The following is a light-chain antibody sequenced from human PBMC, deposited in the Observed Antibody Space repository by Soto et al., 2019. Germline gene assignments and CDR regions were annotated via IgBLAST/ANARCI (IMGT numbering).Light chain of an antibody. CDR2: RAS. J-gene: IGKJ1*01. V-gene: IGKV3-15*01. CDR1: HYIYSN. Sequence: EIVLTQSPATLSLSPGERATLSCTASHYIYSNVAWFQQRPGQAPRLLIYRASTRATGTPARLTGSGSGTEFTLTITSLQSEDFALYYCQQYHNLWTFGQGTKVDIK. CDR3: QQYHNLWT.